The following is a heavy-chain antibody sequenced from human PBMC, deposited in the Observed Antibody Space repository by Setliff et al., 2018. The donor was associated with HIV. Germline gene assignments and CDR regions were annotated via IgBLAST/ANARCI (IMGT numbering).Heavy chain of an antibody. D-gene: IGHD3-16*01. CDR2: VSGYNGNA. V-gene: IGHV1-18*01. CDR3: ARGALGGYFDY. J-gene: IGHJ4*02. Sequence: GASVKVSCKASGYNFNSYGLNWVRQAPGHGLEWMGRVSGYNGNANYAQKFQGRVTMTIDTSTTTAYMELRSLSSDDTAVYYCARGALGGYFDYWGPGTLVTVSS. CDR1: GYNFNSYG.